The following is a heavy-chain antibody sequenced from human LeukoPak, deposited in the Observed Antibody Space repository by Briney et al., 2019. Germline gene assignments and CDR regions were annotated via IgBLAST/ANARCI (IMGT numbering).Heavy chain of an antibody. CDR1: GYTFTGYY. CDR3: ARDRLRLGYERTNWFDP. J-gene: IGHJ5*02. CDR2: INPNSGGT. V-gene: IGHV1-2*02. D-gene: IGHD2-15*01. Sequence: GASVKVSCKASGYTFTGYYMHWVRQAPGQGLEWMGWINPNSGGTNYAQNFQGRVTMTRDTSISTAYMELSSLRSDDTAVYYCARDRLRLGYERTNWFDPWGQGTLVTVSS.